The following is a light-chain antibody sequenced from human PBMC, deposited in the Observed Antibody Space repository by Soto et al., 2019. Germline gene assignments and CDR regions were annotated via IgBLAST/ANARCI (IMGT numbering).Light chain of an antibody. CDR2: DAS. CDR3: QQYNSYSPLT. V-gene: IGKV1-5*01. Sequence: DIQMTQSPSTLSASVGDRVTITCRASQSITNWLAWYQQKPGKAPKLLVYDASSLESGVPSRFSGSVSGTEFTLTISSLPPDDFATYYCQQYNSYSPLTFVPGTRVDIK. J-gene: IGKJ3*01. CDR1: QSITNW.